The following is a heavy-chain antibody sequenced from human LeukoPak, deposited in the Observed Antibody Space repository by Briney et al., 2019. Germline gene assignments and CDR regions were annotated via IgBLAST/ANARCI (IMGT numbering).Heavy chain of an antibody. V-gene: IGHV3-30*02. Sequence: GRSLRLSCAASGFTFDDYAMHWVRQAPGKGLEWVAFIRFDGSSKFYTDSVKGRFTISRDNSKNTLYLQMNSLRAEDTAVYYCAKSGELYYYDSSGYYYEDYWGQGTLVTVSS. D-gene: IGHD3-22*01. CDR1: GFTFDDYA. CDR3: AKSGELYYYDSSGYYYEDY. CDR2: IRFDGSSK. J-gene: IGHJ4*02.